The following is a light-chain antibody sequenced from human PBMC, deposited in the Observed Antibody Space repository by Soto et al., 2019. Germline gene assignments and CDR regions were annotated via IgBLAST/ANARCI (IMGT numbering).Light chain of an antibody. Sequence: EILLTQSPATLSVSPGETATLSCRAGQNVLSDLAWYQQKPGQAPRLLVYGATTRATDAPAKFRGRGSGTEFSLTISSLQSEDSATYYCQQYRSWPRTFGQGSKVEI. V-gene: IGKV3-15*01. CDR3: QQYRSWPRT. J-gene: IGKJ1*01. CDR2: GAT. CDR1: QNVLSD.